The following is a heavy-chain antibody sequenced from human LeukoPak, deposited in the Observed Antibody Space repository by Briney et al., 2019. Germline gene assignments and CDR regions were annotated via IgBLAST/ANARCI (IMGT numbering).Heavy chain of an antibody. CDR1: GFTFSSYS. Sequence: PGGSLRLSCAASGFTFSSYSMNWVRQAPGKGLEWVSSISSSSSYIYYADSVKGRFTISRDNAKNSLYLQMNSLRAEDTAVYYCASKWCGELSWANFDYWGQGTLVTVSS. CDR2: ISSSSSYI. J-gene: IGHJ4*02. V-gene: IGHV3-21*01. D-gene: IGHD3-10*01. CDR3: ASKWCGELSWANFDY.